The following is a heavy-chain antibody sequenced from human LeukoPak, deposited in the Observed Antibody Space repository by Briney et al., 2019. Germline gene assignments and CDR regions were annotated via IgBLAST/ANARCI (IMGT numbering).Heavy chain of an antibody. CDR2: IIPIFGTA. CDR1: GGTFSSYA. D-gene: IGHD3-3*01. V-gene: IGHV1-69*01. CDR3: ARVDLWSGYYHFDY. Sequence: SVKVSCKASGGTFSSYAISWMRQAPGQGLEWMGGIIPIFGTANYAQKFQGRDTITADESTSTAYMELSSLRSEDTAVYYCARVDLWSGYYHFDYWGQGTLVTVSS. J-gene: IGHJ4*02.